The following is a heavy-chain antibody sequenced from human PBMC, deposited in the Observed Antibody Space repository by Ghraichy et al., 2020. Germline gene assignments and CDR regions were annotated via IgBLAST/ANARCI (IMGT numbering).Heavy chain of an antibody. CDR3: AREPFTAPAY. V-gene: IGHV3-74*01. CDR2: INGDASST. D-gene: IGHD2-21*02. CDR1: GFTFSSYW. Sequence: GGSLRLSCEASGFTFSSYWMHWVRQAPGKGLVWVSQINGDASSTHYADSVKGRFSISRDNAKNTLYLQMNSLRAVDTAVYYCAREPFTAPAYWGQGTLVTVSS. J-gene: IGHJ4*02.